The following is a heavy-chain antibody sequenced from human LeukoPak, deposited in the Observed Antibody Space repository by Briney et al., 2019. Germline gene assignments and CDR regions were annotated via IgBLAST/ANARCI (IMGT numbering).Heavy chain of an antibody. J-gene: IGHJ4*02. CDR2: IYSGGST. CDR3: ARAKPKNMVRGLIMRREGRYYFDY. CDR1: GFTVSSNY. V-gene: IGHV3-53*01. Sequence: GGSLRLSCAASGFTVSSNYMSWVRQAPGKGLEWVSVIYSGGSTYYADSVKGRFTISRDNSKSTLYIQMNSLRAEDTAVYYCARAKPKNMVRGLIMRREGRYYFDYWGQGTLVTVSS. D-gene: IGHD3-10*01.